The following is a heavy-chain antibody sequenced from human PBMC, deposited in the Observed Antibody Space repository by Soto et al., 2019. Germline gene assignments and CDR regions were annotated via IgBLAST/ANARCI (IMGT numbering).Heavy chain of an antibody. CDR2: YHSGGST. D-gene: IGHD1-1*01. CDR1: GVSLNTADTW. V-gene: IGHV4-30-4*01. CDR3: VRSRQMESGNDYGLDV. Sequence: QVQLQESGPGLVKPSQSLSLTCTVSGVSLNTADTWWSWIRQSPGKGLEFIGYYHSGGSTYYDAYFRGRVIISADTSNSHFSLKLSSATVADTAVYFCVRSRQMESGNDYGLDVWGQGTTVTVSS. J-gene: IGHJ6*02.